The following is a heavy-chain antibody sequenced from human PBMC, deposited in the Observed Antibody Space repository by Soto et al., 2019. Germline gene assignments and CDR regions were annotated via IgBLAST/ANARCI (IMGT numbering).Heavy chain of an antibody. CDR3: ATTPYYDYVWGSYRYYFDY. CDR1: GGSISSSSYY. J-gene: IGHJ4*02. Sequence: SSETLSLTCTVSGGSISSSSYYWGWIRQPPGKGLEWIGSIYYSGSTYYNPSLKSRVTISVDTSKNQFSLKLSSVTAADTAVYYCATTPYYDYVWGSYRYYFDYWGQGTLVTVSS. V-gene: IGHV4-39*01. D-gene: IGHD3-16*02. CDR2: IYYSGST.